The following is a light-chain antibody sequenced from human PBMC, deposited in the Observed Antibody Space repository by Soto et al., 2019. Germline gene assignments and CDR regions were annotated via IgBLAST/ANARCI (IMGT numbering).Light chain of an antibody. J-gene: IGLJ1*01. CDR3: GTWDSSLSAFYV. V-gene: IGLV1-51*02. CDR1: SSNIGNNY. Sequence: QSALTQPPPVSAAPGQKVTISCSGSSSNIGNNYVSWYQQLPGTAPKLLIYENNKRPSGIPDRFSGSKSGTSATLGITGLQTGDEADYYCGTWDSSLSAFYVFGTGTKVTVL. CDR2: ENN.